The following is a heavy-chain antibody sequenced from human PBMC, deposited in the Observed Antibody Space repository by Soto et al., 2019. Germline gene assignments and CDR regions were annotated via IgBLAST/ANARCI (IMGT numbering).Heavy chain of an antibody. D-gene: IGHD1-26*01. CDR3: ATQEVGGTYVYTFDP. J-gene: IGHJ5*02. CDR2: IYYSGST. Sequence: QLHLRESGPGLVKPLETLSLTCTVSGGSITSSSYYWGWIRQPPGKGLEWIGSIYYSGSTYYNPSLKSRVTISVETSKNQFSLKLSSVTAADTAVYYCATQEVGGTYVYTFDPWGQGTLVTVSS. CDR1: GGSITSSSYY. V-gene: IGHV4-39*01.